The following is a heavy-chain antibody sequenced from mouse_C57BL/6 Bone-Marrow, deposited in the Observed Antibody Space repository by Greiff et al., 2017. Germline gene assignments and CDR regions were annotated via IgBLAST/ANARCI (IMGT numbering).Heavy chain of an antibody. Sequence: EVKLVESGAELVKPGASVKLSCTASGFNIKDYYMHWVKQRTEQGLEWIGRIDPEDGETKYAPKFPGKATITADTSSNTAYLQLSSLTSEDTAVYYCARTGPYYFDYWGQGTTLTVSS. CDR3: ARTGPYYFDY. CDR1: GFNIKDYY. J-gene: IGHJ2*01. D-gene: IGHD4-1*01. V-gene: IGHV14-2*01. CDR2: IDPEDGET.